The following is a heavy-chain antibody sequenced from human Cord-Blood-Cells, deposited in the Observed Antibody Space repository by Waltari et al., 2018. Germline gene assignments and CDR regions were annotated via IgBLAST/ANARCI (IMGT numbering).Heavy chain of an antibody. D-gene: IGHD5-12*01. CDR1: GGSISSSSYY. Sequence: QLQLQESGPGLVKPSETLSLTCTVSGGSISSSSYYWGWIRQPPGKGLEWIGSIYYSGSTYHNPSLKSRVTISVDTSKNQFSLKLSSVTAADTAVYYCARQVATIRDAFDIWGQGTMVTVSS. V-gene: IGHV4-39*01. CDR3: ARQVATIRDAFDI. J-gene: IGHJ3*02. CDR2: IYYSGST.